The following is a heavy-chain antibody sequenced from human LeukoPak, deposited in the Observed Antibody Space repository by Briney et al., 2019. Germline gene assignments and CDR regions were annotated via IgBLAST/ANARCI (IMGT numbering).Heavy chain of an antibody. CDR1: GYTFTSYY. Sequence: ASVKVSCKASGYTFTSYYVHWVRQAPGQGLEWMGIINPSGGSTSYAQKFQGRVTISVDTSKNQFSLKLSSVTAADTAVYYCARGLYGSGNLEDYWGQGTLVTVSS. J-gene: IGHJ4*02. CDR2: INPSGGST. V-gene: IGHV1-46*01. D-gene: IGHD3-10*01. CDR3: ARGLYGSGNLEDY.